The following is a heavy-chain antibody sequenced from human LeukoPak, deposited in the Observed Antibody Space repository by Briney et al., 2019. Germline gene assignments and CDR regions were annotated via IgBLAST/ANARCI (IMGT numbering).Heavy chain of an antibody. D-gene: IGHD3-3*01. V-gene: IGHV3-48*02. Sequence: PAGGSLRLSCAASGFTFSSYSMNWVRQAPGKGLEWVSYISSSSSTIYYADSVKGRFTISRDNAKNSLYLQMNSLRDEDTAVYYCARGNYDFWSGYYNGYFDYWGQGTLVTVSS. CDR1: GFTFSSYS. CDR3: ARGNYDFWSGYYNGYFDY. J-gene: IGHJ4*02. CDR2: ISSSSSTI.